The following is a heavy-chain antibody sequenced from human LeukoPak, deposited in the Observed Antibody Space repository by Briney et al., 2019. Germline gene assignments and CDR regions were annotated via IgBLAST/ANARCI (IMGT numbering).Heavy chain of an antibody. CDR2: IYPGDSDT. D-gene: IGHD3-16*02. Sequence: GESLKISCKGSGYSFTSYWIGWVRQMPGKGLEWMGIIYPGDSDTRYSPSFQGQVTISADKSISTAYLQWSSLKASDTAMYYCARPGSLTDYVWGSYRYYDAFDIWGQGTMVTVSS. V-gene: IGHV5-51*01. CDR1: GYSFTSYW. CDR3: ARPGSLTDYVWGSYRYYDAFDI. J-gene: IGHJ3*02.